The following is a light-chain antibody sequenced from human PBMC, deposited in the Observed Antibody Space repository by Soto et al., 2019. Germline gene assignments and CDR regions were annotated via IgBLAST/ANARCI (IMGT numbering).Light chain of an antibody. CDR3: QSYDSSLSGWV. Sequence: QSVLTQPPSVSGAPGQRVTISCTGSSSNIGTRHDVQWYMQLPGTAPKLLVYADSDRPSGVPDRFSGSKSDASASLAITGLRAEDEADYYCQSYDSSLSGWVFGGGTKLTVL. CDR2: ADS. CDR1: SSNIGTRHD. J-gene: IGLJ3*02. V-gene: IGLV1-40*01.